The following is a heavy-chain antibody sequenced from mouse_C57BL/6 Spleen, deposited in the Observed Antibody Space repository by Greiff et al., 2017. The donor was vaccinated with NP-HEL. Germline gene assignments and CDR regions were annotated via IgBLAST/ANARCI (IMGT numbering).Heavy chain of an antibody. CDR2: ISDGGSYT. J-gene: IGHJ3*01. D-gene: IGHD2-5*01. V-gene: IGHV5-4*01. CDR1: GFTFSSYA. CDR3: ARDQSNYGAAWFAY. Sequence: DVQLVESGGGLVKPGGSLKLSCAASGFTFSSYAMSWVRQTPEKRLEWVATISDGGSYTYYPDNVKGRFTISRDNAKNNLYLQMSHLKSEDTAMYYCARDQSNYGAAWFAYWGQGTLVTVSA.